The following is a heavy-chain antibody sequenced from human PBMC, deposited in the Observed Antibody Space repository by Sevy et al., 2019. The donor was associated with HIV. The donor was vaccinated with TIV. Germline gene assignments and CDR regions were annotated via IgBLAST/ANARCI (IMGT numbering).Heavy chain of an antibody. D-gene: IGHD3-10*01. CDR2: IKQDGSEK. J-gene: IGHJ5*02. Sequence: GGSLRLSCAASGFTFSSYWMSWVRQAPGKGLEWVANIKQDGSEKYYVDSVKGRFTISRDNAKNSLYLQMNSLRAEDTAVYSCARDSRMVRGVIRVNWFDPWGQGTLVTVSS. CDR1: GFTFSSYW. V-gene: IGHV3-7*01. CDR3: ARDSRMVRGVIRVNWFDP.